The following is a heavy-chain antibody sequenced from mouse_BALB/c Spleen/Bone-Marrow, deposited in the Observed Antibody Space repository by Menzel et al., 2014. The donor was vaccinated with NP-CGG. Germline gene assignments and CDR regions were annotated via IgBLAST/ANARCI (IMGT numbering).Heavy chain of an antibody. D-gene: IGHD2-1*01. Sequence: VQLQQSGAELVRSGASVKLSCTASGFNIKDYYMHWVKQRPEQGLEWIGWIDPENGDTEYAPKFQGKATMTADTSSNTAYLQLSGLTSEDTAVYYCSYGNFAMDYWGQGTSVTVSS. CDR3: SYGNFAMDY. J-gene: IGHJ4*01. CDR1: GFNIKDYY. CDR2: IDPENGDT. V-gene: IGHV14-4*02.